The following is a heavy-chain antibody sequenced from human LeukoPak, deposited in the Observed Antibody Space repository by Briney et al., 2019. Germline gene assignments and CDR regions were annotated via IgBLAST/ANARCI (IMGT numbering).Heavy chain of an antibody. Sequence: PGGSLRLSCAASGFTFSSYAMSWVRQAPGKGLEWVSAVSGSGGSTYYADSVKGRFTISRDNSKNTLYLQMNSLRAEDTAVYYCANGGGYHVLRVFDYWGQGTLVTVSS. J-gene: IGHJ4*02. CDR1: GFTFSSYA. CDR2: VSGSGGST. V-gene: IGHV3-23*01. CDR3: ANGGGYHVLRVFDY. D-gene: IGHD6-25*01.